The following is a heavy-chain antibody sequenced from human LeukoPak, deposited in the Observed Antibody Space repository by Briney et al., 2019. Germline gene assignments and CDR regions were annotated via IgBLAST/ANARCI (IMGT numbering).Heavy chain of an antibody. CDR2: INWNGGST. J-gene: IGHJ3*02. D-gene: IGHD3-3*01. Sequence: GGSLRLSCAASGFTFDDYGMSWVRQAPGKGLEWVSGINWNGGSTGYADSVEGRFTISRDNAKNSLYLQMNSLRAEDTALYYCARKVPNHYDFWSGYYRVEDAFDIWGQGTMVTVSS. CDR3: ARKVPNHYDFWSGYYRVEDAFDI. V-gene: IGHV3-20*04. CDR1: GFTFDDYG.